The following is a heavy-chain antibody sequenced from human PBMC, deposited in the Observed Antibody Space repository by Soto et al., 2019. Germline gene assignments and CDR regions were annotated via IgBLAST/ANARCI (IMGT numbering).Heavy chain of an antibody. D-gene: IGHD3-16*01. CDR2: IIPIFGTA. J-gene: IGHJ4*02. CDR1: GGSFSSYG. CDR3: MRVGDVEY. V-gene: IGHV1-69*01. Sequence: QVQLVQSGAEVKKPGSSVKVSCKASGGSFSSYGYSWVRQAPGQGLEGVGGIIPIFGTANYAQRFQGRVTITADDYTSPAYMERSRLRSDDSVVYWCMRVGDVEYWGQGTLVTVSS.